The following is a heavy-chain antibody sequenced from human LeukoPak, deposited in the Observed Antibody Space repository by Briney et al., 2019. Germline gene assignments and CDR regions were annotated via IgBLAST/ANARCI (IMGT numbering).Heavy chain of an antibody. CDR1: GGTFSSYA. D-gene: IGHD3-3*01. CDR2: INPSGGST. CDR3: ARGPTYYDFWSALVGAFDI. J-gene: IGHJ3*02. Sequence: ASVKVSCKASGGTFSSYAISWVRQAPGQGLEWMGIINPSGGSTSYAQKFQGRVTMTRDTSTSTVYMELSSLRSEDTAVYYCARGPTYYDFWSALVGAFDIWGQGTMVTVSS. V-gene: IGHV1-46*03.